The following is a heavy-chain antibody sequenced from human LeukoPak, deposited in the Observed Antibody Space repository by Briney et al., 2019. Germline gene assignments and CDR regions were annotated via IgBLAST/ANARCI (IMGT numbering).Heavy chain of an antibody. D-gene: IGHD1-1*01. CDR2: ISWNSGSI. CDR1: GFTLVVYV. V-gene: IGHV3-9*03. J-gene: IGHJ6*03. CDR3: AEGGRGTIYYYMDV. Sequence: GRSLRLSCAASGFTLVVYVMHGGPEAPGKGRWWGSGISWNSGSIGYADSVKGRFTISRDNAKNSLYLQMNRLRAEDMALYYCAEGGRGTIYYYMDVWGKGTTVTVSS.